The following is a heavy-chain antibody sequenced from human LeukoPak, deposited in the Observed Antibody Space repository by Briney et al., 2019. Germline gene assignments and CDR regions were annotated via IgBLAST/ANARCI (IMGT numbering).Heavy chain of an antibody. CDR1: GFTFGDYA. CDR3: AKGYYGSGSYGWFDY. V-gene: IGHV3-23*01. J-gene: IGHJ4*02. D-gene: IGHD3-10*01. Sequence: GGSLRLSCTASGFTFGDYAMSWVRQAPGKGLEWVSAISGSGGSTYYADSVKGRFTISRDNSKNTLFLQMNSLRAEDTAVYYCAKGYYGSGSYGWFDYWGQGTLVTVSS. CDR2: ISGSGGST.